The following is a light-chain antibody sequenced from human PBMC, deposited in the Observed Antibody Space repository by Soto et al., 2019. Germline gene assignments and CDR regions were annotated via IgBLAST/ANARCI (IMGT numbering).Light chain of an antibody. CDR2: GNS. Sequence: QSVLTQPPSVSGAPGQRVTISCTGSSSNIGAGYDVHWYQQLPGTAPKLLIYGNSNRPSGVPDRFSGSKSGTSASLAITGLQAEDGADYYCQSYDSSLSGYVVFGGGTKLTVL. CDR1: SSNIGAGYD. J-gene: IGLJ2*01. V-gene: IGLV1-40*01. CDR3: QSYDSSLSGYVV.